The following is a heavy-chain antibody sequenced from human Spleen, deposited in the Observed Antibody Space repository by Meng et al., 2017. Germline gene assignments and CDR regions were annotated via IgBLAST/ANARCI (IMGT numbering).Heavy chain of an antibody. CDR1: GGSISSSSYD. CDR3: ARRCGSTSCYLY. D-gene: IGHD2-2*01. Sequence: QLQGSGPGLVKSSETLSLTCTVSGGSISSSSYDWGWIRQPPGKGLEWIGNIYYSGITYYNPSLKSRVTISVDTSKNQFSLKLSSVTAADTAVYYCARRCGSTSCYLYWGQGTLVTVSS. CDR2: IYYSGIT. V-gene: IGHV4-39*07. J-gene: IGHJ4*02.